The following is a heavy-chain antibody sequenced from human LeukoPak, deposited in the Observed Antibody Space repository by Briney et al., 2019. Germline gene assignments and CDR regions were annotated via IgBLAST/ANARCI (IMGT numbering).Heavy chain of an antibody. CDR2: IYYSGST. J-gene: IGHJ4*02. CDR3: ARRCYGSGSCLDY. CDR1: GGSISSHY. Sequence: SETLSLTCTVSGGSISSHYWSWIRQPPGKGLEWIGYIYYSGSTNYNPSLKSRVTISVDTSKNQFSLKLSSVTAADTAVYYCARRCYGSGSCLDYWGQGTLVTVSS. V-gene: IGHV4-59*11. D-gene: IGHD3-10*01.